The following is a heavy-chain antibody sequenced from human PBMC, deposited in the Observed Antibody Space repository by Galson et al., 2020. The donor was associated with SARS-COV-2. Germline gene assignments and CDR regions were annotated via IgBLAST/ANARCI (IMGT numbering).Heavy chain of an antibody. V-gene: IGHV2-26*01. J-gene: IGHJ6*02. Sequence: KMSGPTLVKPTETLTLTCTVSRFSLSNARMGVSWIRQPPGKALEWLAHIFSNDEKSYSTSLKSRLTISKDTSKSQVVLTMTNMDPVDTATYCCAGIQGELTLVGYCYYGGMDVWGQGTTVTVSS. D-gene: IGHD1-26*01. CDR1: RFSLSNARMG. CDR3: AGIQGELTLVGYCYYGGMDV. CDR2: IFSNDEK.